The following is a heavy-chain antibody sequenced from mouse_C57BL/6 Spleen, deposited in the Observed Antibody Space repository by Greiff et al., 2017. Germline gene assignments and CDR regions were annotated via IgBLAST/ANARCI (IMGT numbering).Heavy chain of an antibody. CDR3: ARHSYDYGGYFDV. V-gene: IGHV2-6-1*01. D-gene: IGHD2-4*01. Sequence: VQLQQSGPGLVAPSQSLSITCTVSGFSLTSYGVHWVRQPPGKGLEWLVVIWSDGSTTYNSALKSRLSISKDNSKSQVFLKMNSLQTDDTAMYYCARHSYDYGGYFDVWGTGTTVTVSS. J-gene: IGHJ1*03. CDR1: GFSLTSYG. CDR2: IWSDGST.